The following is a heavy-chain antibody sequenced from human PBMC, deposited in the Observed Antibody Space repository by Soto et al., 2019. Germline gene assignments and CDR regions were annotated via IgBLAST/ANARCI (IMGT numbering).Heavy chain of an antibody. CDR1: GYSISSGYY. CDR3: ASMAGSSSSGGWFDP. D-gene: IGHD6-6*01. V-gene: IGHV4-38-2*01. CDR2: IYHSGST. J-gene: IGHJ5*02. Sequence: SETLSLTXAVSGYSISSGYYWGWIRQPPGKGLEWIGSIYHSGSTYYNPSLKSRVTISVDTSKNQFSLKLSSVTAADTAVYYCASMAGSSSSGGWFDPWGQGTLVTVSS.